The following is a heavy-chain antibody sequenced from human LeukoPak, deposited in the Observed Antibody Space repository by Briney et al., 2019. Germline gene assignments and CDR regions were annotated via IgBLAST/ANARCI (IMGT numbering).Heavy chain of an antibody. V-gene: IGHV3-64D*06. CDR1: GFTFSSYA. J-gene: IGHJ4*02. CDR2: ISSNGGSI. D-gene: IGHD1-1*01. Sequence: GGSLRLSCSASGFTFSSYAIQWVRQAPGQGLEYVSAISSNGGSIYYADSVKGRFTISRDNSKNTLYLQMSSLRAEDTAVYYCVPPPNELALHSWGQGTLVSVSS. CDR3: VPPPNELALHS.